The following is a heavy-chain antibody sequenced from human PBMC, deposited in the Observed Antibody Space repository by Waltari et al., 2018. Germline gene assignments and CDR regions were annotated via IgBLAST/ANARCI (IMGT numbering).Heavy chain of an antibody. CDR3: ARVSRRTYRSPVPGRHYYYGMDV. Sequence: EEQLVESGGGLVQPGDSLRLSCAASGCTFRSYWMNWVRQAPGKGPLWVSRISSDASDTTYADSVKGRFTISRDNAKNTLYLQMNRLRAEDTAVYFCARVSRRTYRSPVPGRHYYYGMDVWGQGTTVTVSS. J-gene: IGHJ6*02. V-gene: IGHV3-74*03. CDR2: ISSDASDT. D-gene: IGHD1-1*01. CDR1: GCTFRSYW.